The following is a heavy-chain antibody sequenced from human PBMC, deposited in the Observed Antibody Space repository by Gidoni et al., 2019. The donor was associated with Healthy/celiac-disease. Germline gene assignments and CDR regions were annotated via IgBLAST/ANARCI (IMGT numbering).Heavy chain of an antibody. CDR1: GFTSSSYG. CDR3: ARGGFLEWLLSNYYGMDV. Sequence: QVQLVESGGGVVQPGRSLRLSCAASGFTSSSYGLPWVRQAQGKGLGWVAVIWYDGSNKYYADSVKGRFTISRDNSKNTLYLQMNSLRAEDTAVYYCARGGFLEWLLSNYYGMDVWGQGTTVTVSS. V-gene: IGHV3-33*01. CDR2: IWYDGSNK. J-gene: IGHJ6*02. D-gene: IGHD3-3*01.